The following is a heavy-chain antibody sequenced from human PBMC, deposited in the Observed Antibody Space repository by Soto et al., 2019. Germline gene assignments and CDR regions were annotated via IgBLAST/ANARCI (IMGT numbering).Heavy chain of an antibody. CDR2: INPNSGGT. CDR1: GYTFTGYY. Sequence: ASVKVSCKASGYTFTGYYMHWVRQAPGQGLGWMGWINPNSGGTNYAQKFQGRVTMTRDTSISTAYMELSRLRSDDTAVYYCARDPYYYDSSGYLPLWGQGTLVTVSS. V-gene: IGHV1-2*02. J-gene: IGHJ4*02. CDR3: ARDPYYYDSSGYLPL. D-gene: IGHD3-22*01.